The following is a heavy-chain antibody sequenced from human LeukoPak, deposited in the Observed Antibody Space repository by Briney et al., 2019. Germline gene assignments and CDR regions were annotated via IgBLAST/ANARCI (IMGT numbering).Heavy chain of an antibody. CDR3: ARLGPYYDFWSGYLPVDY. CDR1: GGSISSSSYY. J-gene: IGHJ4*02. V-gene: IGHV4-39*01. Sequence: RSSETLSLTCTVSGGSISSSSYYWGWIRQPPGKGLEWIGNIYYSGSTYYNPSLKSRITISVDTSKNQFSLKLNSMTAADTAVYYWARLGPYYDFWSGYLPVDYWGQGTLVTVSS. D-gene: IGHD3-3*01. CDR2: IYYSGST.